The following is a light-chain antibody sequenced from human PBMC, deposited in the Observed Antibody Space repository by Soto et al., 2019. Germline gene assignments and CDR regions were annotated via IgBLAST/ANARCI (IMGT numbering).Light chain of an antibody. V-gene: IGKV3-15*01. CDR3: QQYNSWPQ. CDR1: RDINRN. CDR2: GSS. J-gene: IGKJ5*01. Sequence: EVLLTQSPGTLSVSLGERASPNCRASRDINRNLAWYQQVPGQYPRLLIFGSSSRAAGIPARFSGSGSGTDFTLNINNLQSEDSAVYYCQQYNSWPQFGQGTRLE.